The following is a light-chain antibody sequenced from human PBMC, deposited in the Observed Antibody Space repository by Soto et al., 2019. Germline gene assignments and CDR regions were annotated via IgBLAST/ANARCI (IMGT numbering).Light chain of an antibody. J-gene: IGKJ1*01. CDR3: QQFAGLWT. Sequence: EIVLTQSPGTLSLSPGERATLSCRASQSVSNTYLAWYQQKPGQAPRLLIYGASSRATGIPDRFSGSGSGPDFTLTISRLEPEDFAVYYCQQFAGLWTFGQGTKVEIK. CDR1: QSVSNTY. V-gene: IGKV3-20*01. CDR2: GAS.